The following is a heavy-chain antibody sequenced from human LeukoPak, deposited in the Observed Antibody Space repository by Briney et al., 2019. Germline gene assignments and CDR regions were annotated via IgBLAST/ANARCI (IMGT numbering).Heavy chain of an antibody. V-gene: IGHV3-30*04. CDR3: ARNGGYSYGYDPYYFDY. Sequence: GGSLRLSCAASRFTFSSYAMHWVRQAPGKGLEWVAVISYDGSNKYYAESVKGRFTISRDNSKNTLYLQMNSLRAEDTAVYYCARNGGYSYGYDPYYFDYWGQGTLVTVPS. CDR1: RFTFSSYA. J-gene: IGHJ4*02. D-gene: IGHD5-18*01. CDR2: ISYDGSNK.